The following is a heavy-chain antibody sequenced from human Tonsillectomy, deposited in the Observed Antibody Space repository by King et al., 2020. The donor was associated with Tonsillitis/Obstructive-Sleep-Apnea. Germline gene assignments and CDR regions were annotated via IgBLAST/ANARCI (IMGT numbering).Heavy chain of an antibody. V-gene: IGHV3-30*18. J-gene: IGHJ4*02. Sequence: QLVQSGGGVVQPGRSLRLSCAASGFTFRSYGMHWVRQAPGKGLEWVAVISYDGSNKYYADSVKGRLTISRDNSKNTLYLQMNSLRAEDTAVYYCAKDGRKYQLLLSPDFDYWGQGTLVTVSS. CDR3: AKDGRKYQLLLSPDFDY. D-gene: IGHD2-2*01. CDR1: GFTFRSYG. CDR2: ISYDGSNK.